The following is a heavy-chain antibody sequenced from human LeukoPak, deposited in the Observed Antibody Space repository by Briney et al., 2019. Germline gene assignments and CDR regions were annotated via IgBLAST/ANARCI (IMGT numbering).Heavy chain of an antibody. D-gene: IGHD1-26*01. V-gene: IGHV1-18*01. CDR3: ANVAKGRYFLYYMDV. CDR1: GYTDNRFG. Sequence: ASVRVSCKTSGYTDNRFGITWVRQAPGQGLEWIGWISSDNGNTKYADKVQGRVSMTTDRSTNTAYLELRSLRFDDTAVYFCANVAKGRYFLYYMDVWGKGTTVTVSS. CDR2: ISSDNGNT. J-gene: IGHJ6*03.